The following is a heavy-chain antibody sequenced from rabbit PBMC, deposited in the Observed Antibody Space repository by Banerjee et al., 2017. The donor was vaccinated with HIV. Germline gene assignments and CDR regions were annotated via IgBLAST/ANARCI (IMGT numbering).Heavy chain of an antibody. Sequence: QSLEESGGDLVKPGASLTLTCTASGFSFSSSYYMSWVRQAPGKGLEWIAYIYAGSSGSTYYASWAKGRFTISKTLSTTVTLQMTSLTAADTATYFCARDTTYAGGGDGFKLWGPGTLVTVS. D-gene: IGHD4-2*01. J-gene: IGHJ4*01. CDR1: GFSFSSSYY. CDR2: IYAGSSGST. CDR3: ARDTTYAGGGDGFKL. V-gene: IGHV1S40*01.